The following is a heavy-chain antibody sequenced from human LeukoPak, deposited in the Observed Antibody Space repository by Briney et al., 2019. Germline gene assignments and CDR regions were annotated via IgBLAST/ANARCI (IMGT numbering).Heavy chain of an antibody. V-gene: IGHV1-69*05. CDR1: GGTFSSYA. J-gene: IGHJ4*02. CDR3: AGTYYYDSSGYYFPGKRPFDY. Sequence: ASVKVSCKASGGTFSSYAIRWVRQAPGQGLEWMGGIIPIFGTANYAQKFQGRVTITTDESTSTAYMELSSLRSEDTAVYYCAGTYYYDSSGYYFPGKRPFDYWGQGTLVTVSS. D-gene: IGHD3-22*01. CDR2: IIPIFGTA.